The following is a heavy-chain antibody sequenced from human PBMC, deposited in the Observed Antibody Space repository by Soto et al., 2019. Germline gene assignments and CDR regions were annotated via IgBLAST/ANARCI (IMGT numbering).Heavy chain of an antibody. V-gene: IGHV3-23*01. D-gene: IGHD3-22*01. CDR1: RFTFSNYA. CDR2: ISDSGGST. Sequence: EVQLLESGGGLVQPGGSLRLSCAASRFTFSNYAMSWVRQAPGKGLEWVSVISDSGGSTYYADSVKGRFTISRDNSNNILYLQMTSLRAEDTAVYYCAKDSSGYYGVFDSWGQGTLVTVSS. J-gene: IGHJ4*02. CDR3: AKDSSGYYGVFDS.